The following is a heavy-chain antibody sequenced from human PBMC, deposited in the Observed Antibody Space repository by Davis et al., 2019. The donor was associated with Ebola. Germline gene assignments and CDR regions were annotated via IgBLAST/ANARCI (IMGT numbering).Heavy chain of an antibody. Sequence: MPSETLSLTCAISGDSVSSNSAAWNWTRQSPSRGLAWLGRTSYRSKWFVDYAVSVKSRITINPDTSKNQFSLQLTSVTPEDTAVYYCARDPPYDQGYDYWGQGTLVTVSS. CDR3: ARDPPYDQGYDY. V-gene: IGHV6-1*01. CDR2: TSYRSKWFV. D-gene: IGHD3-22*01. J-gene: IGHJ4*02. CDR1: GDSVSSNSAA.